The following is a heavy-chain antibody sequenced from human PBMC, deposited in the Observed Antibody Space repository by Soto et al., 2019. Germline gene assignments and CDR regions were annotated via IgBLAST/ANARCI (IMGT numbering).Heavy chain of an antibody. J-gene: IGHJ4*02. CDR2: IYTSGST. D-gene: IGHD3-10*01. Sequence: QVQLQESGPGLVKPSETLSLTCTVSGGSISSYYWSWIRQPAGKGLEWIGRIYTSGSTNYNPSLKSRVTMSVDTSKNRFSLKLSSVTAADTAVYYCARGRITMVRGVPKEGVVDYWGQGTLVTVSS. CDR1: GGSISSYY. CDR3: ARGRITMVRGVPKEGVVDY. V-gene: IGHV4-4*07.